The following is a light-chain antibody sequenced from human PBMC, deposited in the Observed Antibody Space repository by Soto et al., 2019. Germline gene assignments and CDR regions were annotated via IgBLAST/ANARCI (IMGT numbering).Light chain of an antibody. CDR3: QTYDSNLSGDVV. Sequence: QSVLTQPPSVSGAPGQTITISCTGSSSNIGADFGVHWYQQLPGAAPKLVIFVNTNRPSGVPDRFSGSKSGTSASLAIAGLQAEDEGAYYCQTYDSNLSGDVVFGGGTKVTVL. CDR1: SSNIGADFG. J-gene: IGLJ2*01. V-gene: IGLV1-40*01. CDR2: VNT.